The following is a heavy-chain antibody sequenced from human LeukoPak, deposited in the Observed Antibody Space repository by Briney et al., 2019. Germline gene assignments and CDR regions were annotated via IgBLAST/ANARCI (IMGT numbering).Heavy chain of an antibody. CDR3: AIAPLRDYYYMDV. CDR1: GFTFSSYW. CDR2: IKQDGSEK. J-gene: IGHJ6*03. V-gene: IGHV3-7*01. Sequence: GGSLRLSCAASGFTFSSYWMSWVRQAPGKGLEWVANIKQDGSEKYYVDSVKGRFTISRDNAKNSLYLQMNSLRAEDTAVYYCAIAPLRDYYYMDVWGKGTTVTVS.